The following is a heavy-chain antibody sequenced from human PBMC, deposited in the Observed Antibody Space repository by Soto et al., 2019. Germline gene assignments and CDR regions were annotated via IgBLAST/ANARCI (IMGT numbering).Heavy chain of an antibody. CDR3: ASTGYCSSNSCYDTIGYYYGMDV. D-gene: IGHD2-2*01. V-gene: IGHV1-69*13. CDR1: GGTFSSYA. CDR2: IIPIFGTA. J-gene: IGHJ6*02. Sequence: GASLKVSCKASGGTFSSYAISWVRQAPGQGLEWMGGIIPIFGTANYAQKFQGRVTITADESTSTAYMELSSLRSEDTAVYYCASTGYCSSNSCYDTIGYYYGMDVWGQGTTVNVS.